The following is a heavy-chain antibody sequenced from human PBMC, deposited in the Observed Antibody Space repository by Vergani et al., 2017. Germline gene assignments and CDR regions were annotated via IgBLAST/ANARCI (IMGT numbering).Heavy chain of an antibody. D-gene: IGHD3-16*01. Sequence: QVQLVQSGAEVKKPGASVKVSCKASGYTFTSYYIHWVRQAPGQGLEWMGWINPKTGEINYAQNFRGRVTMTRDTSINTAYMELSRLRSDDTAISYCARDVIYDTGGMDVWGQGTTVTVSS. CDR2: INPKTGEI. CDR1: GYTFTSYY. V-gene: IGHV1-2*02. J-gene: IGHJ6*02. CDR3: ARDVIYDTGGMDV.